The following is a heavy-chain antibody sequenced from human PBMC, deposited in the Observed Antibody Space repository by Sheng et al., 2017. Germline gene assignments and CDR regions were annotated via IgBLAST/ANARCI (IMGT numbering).Heavy chain of an antibody. CDR2: ISYDGSNK. CDR3: ARDWVVTANAFDI. V-gene: IGHV3-30*04. Sequence: QVQLVESGGGVVQPGRSLRLSCAASGFTFSSYAMHWVRQAPGKGLEWVAVISYDGSNKYYADSVKGRFTISRDNSKNTLYLQMNSLRAEDTAVYYCARDWVVTANAFDIWGQGTMVTVSS. D-gene: IGHD2-21*02. CDR1: GFTFSSYA. J-gene: IGHJ3*02.